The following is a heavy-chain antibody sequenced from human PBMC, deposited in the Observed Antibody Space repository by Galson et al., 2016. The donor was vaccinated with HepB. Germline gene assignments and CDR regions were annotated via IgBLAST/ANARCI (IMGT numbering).Heavy chain of an antibody. J-gene: IGHJ6*02. CDR1: GGTFNNYV. Sequence: SVKVSCKASGGTFNNYVISWVRQAPGQGLEWMGGIIPNFGSPHYAQKFQGRVTITADESTSTANMELSSLTSEDTAVYYCARERDREGMIIALYYAMDVWGQGTTVTVSS. CDR2: IIPNFGSP. V-gene: IGHV1-69*13. CDR3: ARERDREGMIIALYYAMDV. D-gene: IGHD3-16*01.